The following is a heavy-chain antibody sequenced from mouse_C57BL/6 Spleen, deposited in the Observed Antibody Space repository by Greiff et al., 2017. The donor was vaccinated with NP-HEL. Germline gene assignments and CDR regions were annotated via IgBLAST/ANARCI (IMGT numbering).Heavy chain of an antibody. CDR2: IYPGDGDT. D-gene: IGHD1-1*01. Sequence: VQLQQSGAELVKPGASVKISCKASGYAFSSYWMNWVKQRPGKGLEWIGQIYPGDGDTNYNGKFKGKATLTADKSSSTAYMQLSSLTSEDSAVYFCARSGSLITTVGYWGQGTTLTVSS. CDR1: GYAFSSYW. J-gene: IGHJ2*01. CDR3: ARSGSLITTVGY. V-gene: IGHV1-80*01.